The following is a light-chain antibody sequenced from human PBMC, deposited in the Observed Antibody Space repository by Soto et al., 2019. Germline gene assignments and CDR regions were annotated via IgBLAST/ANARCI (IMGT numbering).Light chain of an antibody. CDR2: DVN. CDR1: SSDIGAYNY. CDR3: SSYTTSRTVV. Sequence: QSALTQPASVSGSPGQSITISCTGTSSDIGAYNYVSWYQQHPGKVPKLMIYDVNIRPSGVSNRFSGSKSDNTASLTISGLQAEDEADYYCSSYTTSRTVVFGGGTKATVL. V-gene: IGLV2-14*03. J-gene: IGLJ2*01.